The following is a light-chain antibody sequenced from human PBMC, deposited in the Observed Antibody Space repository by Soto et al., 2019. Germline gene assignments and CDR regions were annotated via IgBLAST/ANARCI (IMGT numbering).Light chain of an antibody. CDR1: QSFSSSY. CDR2: GAS. J-gene: IGKJ1*01. Sequence: EIVLTQSPGTLSLSPGERATLSCRACQSFSSSYLAWYQQKPGQAPRPLIYGASSRAIGIPDRFSGSGSGTDFTLTISRLEPEDFAVYYCQQYGSSPWTFGQGTKVEIK. CDR3: QQYGSSPWT. V-gene: IGKV3-20*01.